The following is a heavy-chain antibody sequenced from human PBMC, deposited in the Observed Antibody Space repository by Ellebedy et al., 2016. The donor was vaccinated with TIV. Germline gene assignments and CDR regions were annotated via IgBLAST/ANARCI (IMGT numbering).Heavy chain of an antibody. D-gene: IGHD2-15*01. CDR3: ARAAAYCSGGSCYPYYFDY. Sequence: SETLSLTCTVSGASITTFYWSWIRRPPGEGLEWIGYVYYTGSANYNPSLMSRVTMSIDTSKNQFSLKLSSVTAADAAVYYCARAAAYCSGGSCYPYYFDYWGQGALVTVSS. CDR2: VYYTGSA. J-gene: IGHJ4*02. V-gene: IGHV4-59*01. CDR1: GASITTFY.